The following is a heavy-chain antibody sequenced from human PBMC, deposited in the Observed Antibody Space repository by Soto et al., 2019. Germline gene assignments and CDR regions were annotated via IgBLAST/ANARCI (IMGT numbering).Heavy chain of an antibody. CDR2: IYYSGST. D-gene: IGHD5-12*01. J-gene: IGHJ6*02. CDR1: GGSISSSSYY. Sequence: LSLTCTVSGGSISSSSYYWGWIRQPPGKGLEWIGSIYYSGSTYYSPSLKSRVTISVDTSKNQFSLKLSSVTAADTAVYYCARERWLQMSMDVWGQGTTVTVSS. CDR3: ARERWLQMSMDV. V-gene: IGHV4-39*02.